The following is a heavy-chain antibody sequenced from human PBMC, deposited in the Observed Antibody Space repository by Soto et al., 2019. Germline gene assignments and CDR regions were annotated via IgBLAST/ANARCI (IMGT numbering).Heavy chain of an antibody. V-gene: IGHV1-18*01. Sequence: GASVKVSCKASGYTFTSYGISWVRQAPGQGLEWMGWISAYNGNTNYAQKLQGRVTMTTDTSTSTAYMELRSLRSDDTAVYYCARTVSGWHPSSFDYWGQGTLVTVSS. D-gene: IGHD6-19*01. J-gene: IGHJ4*02. CDR1: GYTFTSYG. CDR2: ISAYNGNT. CDR3: ARTVSGWHPSSFDY.